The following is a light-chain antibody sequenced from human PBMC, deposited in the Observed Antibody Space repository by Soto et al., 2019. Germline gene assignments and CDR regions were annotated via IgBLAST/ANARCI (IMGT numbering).Light chain of an antibody. CDR2: ETS. Sequence: EIVLTQSPATLSLSPGESATLSCRASQSVRSYLAWYQKKPGQAPRLLIYETSNRATGVPARFSGSGSGTDFTLTISSLEDADFAVYYCQQLSLLPLTFGGGTKVEIK. V-gene: IGKV3-11*01. CDR1: QSVRSY. CDR3: QQLSLLPLT. J-gene: IGKJ4*01.